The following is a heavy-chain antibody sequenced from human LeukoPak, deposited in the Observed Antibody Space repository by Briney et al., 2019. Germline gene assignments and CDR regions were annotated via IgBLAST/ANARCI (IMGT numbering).Heavy chain of an antibody. D-gene: IGHD2-21*01. CDR2: IGGTGGNI. CDR1: GFTFSSYE. Sequence: PGGSLKLSCAAPGFTFSSYEMNWVRQAPGKGLEWVSAIGGTGGNIFYTDSVKGRFTISRDNSKNTLYLHMNSLRAEDTAIYYCVRDNYSYRLDVWGQGTLVTVSS. J-gene: IGHJ4*02. CDR3: VRDNYSYRLDV. V-gene: IGHV3-23*01.